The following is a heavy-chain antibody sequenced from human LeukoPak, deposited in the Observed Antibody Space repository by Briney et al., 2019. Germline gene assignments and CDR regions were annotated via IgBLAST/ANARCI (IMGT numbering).Heavy chain of an antibody. CDR2: ISSSSSYI. J-gene: IGHJ4*02. Sequence: GGSLRLSCAASGFTFSSYSMNWVRQAPGKGLEWVSSISSSSSYIYYAVSVKGRFTISRDNAKNSLYLQMNSLRAEDTAVYYCARGGYSGPAYFDYWGQGTLVTVSS. D-gene: IGHD3-10*01. CDR3: ARGGYSGPAYFDY. V-gene: IGHV3-21*01. CDR1: GFTFSSYS.